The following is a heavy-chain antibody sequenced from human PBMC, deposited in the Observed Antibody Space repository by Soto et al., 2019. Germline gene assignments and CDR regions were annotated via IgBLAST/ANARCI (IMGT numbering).Heavy chain of an antibody. Sequence: EVQLVESGGGLVQPGGSLRLSCAASGFTFSSYSMNWVRQAPGKGLEWVSYISSSSSTIYYADSVKGRFTISRDNAKNSLYLQMNSLRAEDTAVYYCARVAEADFWSGYYQGIDYWGQGTLVTVSS. J-gene: IGHJ4*02. V-gene: IGHV3-48*01. CDR1: GFTFSSYS. CDR3: ARVAEADFWSGYYQGIDY. D-gene: IGHD3-3*01. CDR2: ISSSSSTI.